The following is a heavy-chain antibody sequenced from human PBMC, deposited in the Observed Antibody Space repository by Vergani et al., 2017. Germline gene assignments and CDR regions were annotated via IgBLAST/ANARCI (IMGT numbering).Heavy chain of an antibody. CDR1: GFTFSSYE. CDR2: IKSKTDGGTT. D-gene: IGHD3-10*01. Sequence: EVQLVESGGGLVQPGGSLRLSCAASGFTFSSYEMNWVRQAPGKGLEWVGRIKSKTDGGTTDYAAPVKGRFTISRDDSRNTLYLQMNSLKTEDRAVYYCTTDPGLWFGDENYGMAVWRQGTTVTVSS. CDR3: TTDPGLWFGDENYGMAV. V-gene: IGHV3-15*01. J-gene: IGHJ6*01.